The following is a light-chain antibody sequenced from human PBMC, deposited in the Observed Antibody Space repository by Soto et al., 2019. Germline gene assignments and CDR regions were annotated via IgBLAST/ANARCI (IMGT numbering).Light chain of an antibody. V-gene: IGLV2-14*01. J-gene: IGLJ2*01. CDR1: SSDVGGYNY. Sequence: QSVLTQPASVSGSPGQSITISCTGTSSDVGGYNYVSWYQQHPGKAPKLMIYDVSNRPSGVSNRFSGSKSGNTASLTIPGPQAEDEADYYCSSYTSSSTLVVFGGGTKVTVL. CDR2: DVS. CDR3: SSYTSSSTLVV.